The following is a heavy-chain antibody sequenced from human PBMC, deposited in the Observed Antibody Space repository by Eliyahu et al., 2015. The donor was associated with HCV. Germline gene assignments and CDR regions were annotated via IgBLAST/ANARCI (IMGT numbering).Heavy chain of an antibody. CDR1: GXTFTDXY. J-gene: IGHJ4*02. V-gene: IGHV1-2*02. CDR3: VLATTYYFDY. D-gene: IGHD5-12*01. CDR2: INPNSGGT. Sequence: QVQLVQSGPEVKXPGASVXVSXKTSGXTFTDXYLXWVRQAPGQGLEWMGWINPNSGGTNXAQNFQDRVTMTRDTSISTAYMELSRLGSDDTALYSCVLATTYYFDYWGQGTLVTVSS.